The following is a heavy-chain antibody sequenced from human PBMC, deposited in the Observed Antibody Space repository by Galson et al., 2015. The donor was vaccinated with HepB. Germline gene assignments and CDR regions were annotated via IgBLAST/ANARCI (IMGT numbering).Heavy chain of an antibody. Sequence: SLRLSCAASTFIFSTYSMNWVRQAPGKGLECISYISSSSNNIYYADSVKGRFTISRDNAKNSLYLQMNSLRAEDTAVYWRVFLRGNDLKPLDYWGQGTLVTVSS. CDR2: ISSSSNNI. V-gene: IGHV3-48*04. CDR1: TFIFSTYS. D-gene: IGHD4-23*01. J-gene: IGHJ4*02. CDR3: VFLRGNDLKPLDY.